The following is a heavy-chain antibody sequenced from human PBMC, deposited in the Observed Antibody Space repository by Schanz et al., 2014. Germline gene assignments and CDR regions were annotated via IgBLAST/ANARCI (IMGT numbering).Heavy chain of an antibody. J-gene: IGHJ4*02. Sequence: QVQLQQWGAGLLKASETLSLTCAVYGGSSSDCYWSWIRQPPGKGLEWIGEINHRGGTNYNPSLKSRVTMSVDTSKNQFSLILPSVTAADTAVYYCELITLDRGVRNDYWGQGTLVSVSS. D-gene: IGHD3-10*01. CDR3: ELITLDRGVRNDY. V-gene: IGHV4-34*01. CDR1: GGSSSDCY. CDR2: INHRGGT.